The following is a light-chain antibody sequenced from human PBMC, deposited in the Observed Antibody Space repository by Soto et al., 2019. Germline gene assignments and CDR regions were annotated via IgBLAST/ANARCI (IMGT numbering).Light chain of an antibody. CDR1: SSNLGAGYD. CDR2: GNR. Sequence: QAVVTQPPSVSGAPGQRVTISCTGNSSNLGAGYDVHWYQQLPGAAPKLVIFGNRDRPSGVPERFSGSKSGTSASLAITGLQAEDEADYYCQAYDYSLTASVFGGGTKLTVL. CDR3: QAYDYSLTASV. J-gene: IGLJ3*02. V-gene: IGLV1-40*01.